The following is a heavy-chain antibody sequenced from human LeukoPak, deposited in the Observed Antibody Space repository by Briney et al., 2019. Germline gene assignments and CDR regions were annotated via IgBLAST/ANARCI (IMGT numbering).Heavy chain of an antibody. V-gene: IGHV4-59*01. CDR1: GGSISNYY. Sequence: ETLSLTCTVSGGSISNYYWSWIRQPPGKGLEWIGYIYYSGSTNYNPSLKSRVTISVDTSKNQFSLKLSSVTAADTAVYSCARGSVRGEFDPWGQGTLVTVSS. CDR2: IYYSGST. CDR3: ARGSVRGEFDP. D-gene: IGHD3-10*01. J-gene: IGHJ5*02.